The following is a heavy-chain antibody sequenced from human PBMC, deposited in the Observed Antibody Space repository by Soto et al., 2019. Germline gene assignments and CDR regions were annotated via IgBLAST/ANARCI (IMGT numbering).Heavy chain of an antibody. Sequence: PSETLSLTCTVSGDSIRSYYWTWIRQPPGRGLEWIGHVYYGGSTNYNPSLQSRVTISLDTSKDQFSLRRTSMTGADAAAYYCAGEGALANLGVVWGPGTRVTASS. CDR3: AGEGALANLGVV. CDR2: VYYGGST. V-gene: IGHV4-59*01. J-gene: IGHJ4*02. CDR1: GDSIRSYY. D-gene: IGHD3-3*01.